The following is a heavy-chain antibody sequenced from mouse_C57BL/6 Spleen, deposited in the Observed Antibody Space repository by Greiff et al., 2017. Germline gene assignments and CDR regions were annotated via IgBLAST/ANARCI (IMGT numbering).Heavy chain of an antibody. CDR2: ISSGSSTI. D-gene: IGHD2-5*01. Sequence: EVMLVESGGGLVKPGGSLKLSCAASGFTFSDYGMHWVRQAPEKGLEWVAYISSGSSTIYYADTVKGRFTISRDNAKNPLFLQMTSLRSEDTAMYYCARESNYWYFDVWGTGTTVTVSS. CDR1: GFTFSDYG. CDR3: ARESNYWYFDV. J-gene: IGHJ1*03. V-gene: IGHV5-17*01.